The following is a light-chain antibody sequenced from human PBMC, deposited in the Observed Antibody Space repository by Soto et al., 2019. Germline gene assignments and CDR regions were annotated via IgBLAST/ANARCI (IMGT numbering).Light chain of an antibody. V-gene: IGKV3-20*01. J-gene: IGKJ2*03. Sequence: EIVLTQSPGTLSLSPGERGTLSCRPSQSVPSTKLAWYQQKPGQAPRLLLYGASTRATGIPDRFSGSGSGTDFTLTISRLEPEDFAVYYCQQYDSSSLYSFGQGIKLEIK. CDR2: GAS. CDR3: QQYDSSSLYS. CDR1: QSVPSTK.